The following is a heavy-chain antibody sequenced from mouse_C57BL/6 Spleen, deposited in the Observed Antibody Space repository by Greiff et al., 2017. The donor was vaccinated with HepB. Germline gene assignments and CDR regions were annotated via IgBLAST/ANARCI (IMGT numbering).Heavy chain of an antibody. CDR3: AVYDGYYDWYFDV. CDR2: INPSSGYT. D-gene: IGHD2-3*01. J-gene: IGHJ1*01. CDR1: GYTFTSYW. Sequence: QVQLKESGAELAKPGASVKLSCKASGYTFTSYWMHWVKQRPGQGLEWIGYINPSSGYTKYNQKFKDKATLTADKSSSTAYMQLSSLTYEDSAVYYCAVYDGYYDWYFDVWGPGTTVTVSS. V-gene: IGHV1-7*01.